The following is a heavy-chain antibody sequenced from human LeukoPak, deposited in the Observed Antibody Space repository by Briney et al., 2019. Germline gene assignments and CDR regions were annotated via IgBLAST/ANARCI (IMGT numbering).Heavy chain of an antibody. CDR3: ARLLVTSGYTYFDY. CDR1: GFTVSTNY. CDR2: IYSGGNT. V-gene: IGHV3-66*01. D-gene: IGHD3-22*01. Sequence: GGSLRLSCAASGFTVSTNYMTWVRQAPGKGLDCVSVIYSGGNTYNADSVKGRFTISRDNSKNTLYLQMNSLRAEDTAVYYCARLLVTSGYTYFDYWGQGTLVTVSS. J-gene: IGHJ4*02.